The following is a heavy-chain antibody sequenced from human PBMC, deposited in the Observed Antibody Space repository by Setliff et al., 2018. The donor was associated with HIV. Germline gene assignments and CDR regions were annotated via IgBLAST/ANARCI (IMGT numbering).Heavy chain of an antibody. CDR2: ISTSGRT. J-gene: IGHJ4*02. V-gene: IGHV4-61*09. CDR3: ARLRGLNLEPFDC. D-gene: IGHD1-1*01. CDR1: GGSISSGNYY. Sequence: SETLSLTCTVSGGSISSGNYYWSWIRQPAGKGLEWIGHISTSGRTNYNPSLMSRLTISVDTSTNKFSLKLSSVTAADTAVYYCARLRGLNLEPFDCWGQGTLVTVSS.